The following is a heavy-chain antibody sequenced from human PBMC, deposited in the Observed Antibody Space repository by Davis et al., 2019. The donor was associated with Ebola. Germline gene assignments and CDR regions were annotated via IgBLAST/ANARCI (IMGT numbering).Heavy chain of an antibody. Sequence: SETLSLTCTVSGGSISSYYWSWIRQPPGKGLEWIGYIYYSGSTYYNPSLKSRVTISVDTSKNQFSLKLRSVTAADTAVYYCARVIGGYPRFDYWGQGTLVTVSS. J-gene: IGHJ4*02. CDR3: ARVIGGYPRFDY. CDR2: IYYSGST. CDR1: GGSISSYY. D-gene: IGHD2-15*01. V-gene: IGHV4-59*01.